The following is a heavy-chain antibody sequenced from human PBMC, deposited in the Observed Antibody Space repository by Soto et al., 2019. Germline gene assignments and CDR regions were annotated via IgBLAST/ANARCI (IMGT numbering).Heavy chain of an antibody. V-gene: IGHV3-21*01. CDR1: KFTFSTYS. Sequence: GGSLRLSCAASKFTFSTYSMNWVRQAPGKGLEWVSSITSSSGYIYYADSVKGRFTISRDNAKNSLYLQMNSLRVEDTAVYYCARVSRGGYANYDYWGQGTLVTVSS. D-gene: IGHD5-12*01. CDR2: ITSSSGYI. J-gene: IGHJ4*02. CDR3: ARVSRGGYANYDY.